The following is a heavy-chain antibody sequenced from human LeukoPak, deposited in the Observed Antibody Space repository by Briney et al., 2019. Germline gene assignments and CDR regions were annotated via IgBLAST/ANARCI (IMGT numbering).Heavy chain of an antibody. J-gene: IGHJ5*02. V-gene: IGHV4-59*01. CDR1: GGSISSYY. D-gene: IGHD3-10*01. CDR3: ARDNNALLWFGELAVKWNWFDP. CDR2: IYYSGSP. Sequence: LETLSLTCTVSGGSISSYYWSWIRQPPGKGLGGMGYIYYSGSPNYNPSLKSRVTISVDTSKNQFSLKLSSVTAADTAVYYCARDNNALLWFGELAVKWNWFDPWGQGTLVTVSS.